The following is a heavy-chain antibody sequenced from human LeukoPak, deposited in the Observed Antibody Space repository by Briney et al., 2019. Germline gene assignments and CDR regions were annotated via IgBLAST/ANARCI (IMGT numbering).Heavy chain of an antibody. V-gene: IGHV3-7*01. J-gene: IGHJ6*03. CDR3: ARVMRSSWYVYYYMDV. D-gene: IGHD6-13*01. CDR2: IKQDGSEK. Sequence: PGGSLRLSCAASGFTFSSYWMSWVGQAPGKGLEWVANIKQDGSEKYYVDSVKGRFTISRDNAKNSLYLQMNSLRAEDTAVYYCARVMRSSWYVYYYMDVWGKGTTVTVSS. CDR1: GFTFSSYW.